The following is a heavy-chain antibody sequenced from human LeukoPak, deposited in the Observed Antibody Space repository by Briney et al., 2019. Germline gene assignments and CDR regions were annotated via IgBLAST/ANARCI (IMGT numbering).Heavy chain of an antibody. CDR2: INHSGST. Sequence: KPSETLSLTCAVSGGSISSSNWWSWVRQPPGKGLEWIGEINHSGSTNYNPSLKSRVTISVDTSKNQFSLKLSSVTAADTAVYYCARLVLSRGYSGNDGTWFDPWGQGTLVTVSS. V-gene: IGHV4-4*02. CDR1: GGSISSSNW. J-gene: IGHJ5*02. CDR3: ARLVLSRGYSGNDGTWFDP. D-gene: IGHD5-12*01.